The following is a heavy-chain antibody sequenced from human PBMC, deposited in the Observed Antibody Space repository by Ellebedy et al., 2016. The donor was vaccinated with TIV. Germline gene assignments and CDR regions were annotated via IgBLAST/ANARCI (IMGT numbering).Heavy chain of an antibody. CDR1: GFTFGSYG. CDR3: AKDVLRYLDY. J-gene: IGHJ4*02. CDR2: IRYDGSNK. Sequence: PGGSLRLSCAASGFTFGSYGMHWVRQAPGKGLEWVAFIRYDGSNKYYADSVKGRFTISRDNSKNTLYLQMNSLRAEDTAVYYCAKDVLRYLDYWGQGTLVTVSS. V-gene: IGHV3-30*02. D-gene: IGHD3-9*01.